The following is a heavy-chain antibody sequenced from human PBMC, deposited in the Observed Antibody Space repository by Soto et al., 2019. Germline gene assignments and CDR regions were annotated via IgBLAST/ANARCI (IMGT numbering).Heavy chain of an antibody. D-gene: IGHD3-16*02. CDR2: IYYSGET. CDR3: ARHGSF. Sequence: QLQLQESGPGLVKPSETLSLTCTVSGVSISGTSYYWGWIRQTPAKGLEWIGTIYYSGETFYNPSLKSRVTISIDTSKYHFSLNLTPGTAADTAIYYCARHGSFWGQGALVTVSS. V-gene: IGHV4-39*01. J-gene: IGHJ1*01. CDR1: GVSISGTSYY.